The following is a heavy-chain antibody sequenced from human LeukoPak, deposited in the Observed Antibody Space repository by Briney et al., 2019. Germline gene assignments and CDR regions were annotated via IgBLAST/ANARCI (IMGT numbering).Heavy chain of an antibody. J-gene: IGHJ4*02. D-gene: IGHD6-19*01. Sequence: QPGGSLRLSCAASGFTFSSYWMHWVRQAPGEGLVWVSRIYSDGITTTYADSVKGRFTVSRDNAKNTLYLQMNSLRAEDTAVYYCARGVAVAAFDYWGQGTLATVSS. CDR2: IYSDGITT. V-gene: IGHV3-74*01. CDR3: ARGVAVAAFDY. CDR1: GFTFSSYW.